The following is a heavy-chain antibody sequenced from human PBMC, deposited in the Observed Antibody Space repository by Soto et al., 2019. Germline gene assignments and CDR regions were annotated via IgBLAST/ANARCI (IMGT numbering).Heavy chain of an antibody. CDR1: GYTFTSYG. CDR3: ARAKGRDEGEGVGF. Sequence: QVQLVQSGAEVKKPGASVKVSCKASGYTFTSYGISWVRQAPGQGLEWMGWISTYNGNTNYAQKLQGRVTMTTDTSASKDYRELRSLRSDDTAVYYCARAKGRDEGEGVGFWGQGTLVTVSS. CDR2: ISTYNGNT. V-gene: IGHV1-18*01. J-gene: IGHJ4*02. D-gene: IGHD3-10*01.